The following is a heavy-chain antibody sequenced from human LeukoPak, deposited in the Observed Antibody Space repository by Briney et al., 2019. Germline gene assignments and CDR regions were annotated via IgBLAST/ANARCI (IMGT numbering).Heavy chain of an antibody. Sequence: PSETLSLTCTVSGGPISSYSWSWIRQSPGKGLEWIGYIYNSGSTIYNPSLKSRVTISIDMSKKQFSLKLSSVTAADTAVYYCARHRDIAALDGWFDPWAREPRSPSPQ. D-gene: IGHD6-6*01. J-gene: IGHJ5*02. V-gene: IGHV4-59*01. CDR2: IYNSGST. CDR1: GGPISSYS. CDR3: ARHRDIAALDGWFDP.